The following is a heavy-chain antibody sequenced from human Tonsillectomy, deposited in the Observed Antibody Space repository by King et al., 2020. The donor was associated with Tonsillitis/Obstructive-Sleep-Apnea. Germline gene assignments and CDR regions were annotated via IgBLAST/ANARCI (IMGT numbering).Heavy chain of an antibody. D-gene: IGHD3-16*02. V-gene: IGHV4-34*01. CDR1: GGSFSGYY. J-gene: IGHJ4*02. CDR2: INHSGST. Sequence: VQLQQWGAGLLNPSETLSLTCAVYGGSFSGYYWNWIRQPPGKGLEWIGEINHSGSTNYNPSLKSRVAISVDTSKNPFSLKLSSVTAADTAVYYCARARSSGDYIWGSYRLLDYWGQGTLVTVSS. CDR3: ARARSSGDYIWGSYRLLDY.